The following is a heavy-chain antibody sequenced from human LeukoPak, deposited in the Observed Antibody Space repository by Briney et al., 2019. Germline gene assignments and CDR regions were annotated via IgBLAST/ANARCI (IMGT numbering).Heavy chain of an antibody. Sequence: ASVKVSCKASGYTFTSYYMHWERQAPGQGLEWMGRINPNSGVTNYAQNFQGRDTVTRDTSISTAYMELSRLSSDDTAVYYCARVGIGTTFFDYWGQGTLVTVSS. CDR3: ARVGIGTTFFDY. J-gene: IGHJ4*02. CDR1: GYTFTSYY. D-gene: IGHD1-1*01. CDR2: INPNSGVT. V-gene: IGHV1-2*06.